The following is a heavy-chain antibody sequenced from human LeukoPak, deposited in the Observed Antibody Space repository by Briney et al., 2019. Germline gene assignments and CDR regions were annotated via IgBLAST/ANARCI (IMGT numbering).Heavy chain of an antibody. V-gene: IGHV4-59*07. CDR1: GDSITSHY. CDR3: ARSVDYFDNTGPQMMFDY. D-gene: IGHD3-22*01. CDR2: IYYTGIT. Sequence: SDTLSLTCAVSGDSITSHYWNWVRQPPGKGLEWLGDIYYTGITKYNPSLKSRVSMSVDTSKNQVFLRVNSVTAADTAVYHCARSVDYFDNTGPQMMFDYWGQGDQVTVSS. J-gene: IGHJ4*02.